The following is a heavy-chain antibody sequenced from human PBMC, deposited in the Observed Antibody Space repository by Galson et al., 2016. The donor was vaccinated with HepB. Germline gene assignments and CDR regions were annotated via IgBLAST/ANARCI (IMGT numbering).Heavy chain of an antibody. Sequence: LSLTCTVSGDSISSTSDYWGWIRQPPGKGLEWIGSIYYSGTTNYSPSLKSRVTISVDTSKNQFSLKLSSVTAADTAVYYCARDIPWGLLDHYGLDVWGQGTTVTVSS. CDR3: ARDIPWGLLDHYGLDV. J-gene: IGHJ6*02. CDR2: IYYSGTT. D-gene: IGHD3/OR15-3a*01. V-gene: IGHV4-61*01. CDR1: GDSISSTSDY.